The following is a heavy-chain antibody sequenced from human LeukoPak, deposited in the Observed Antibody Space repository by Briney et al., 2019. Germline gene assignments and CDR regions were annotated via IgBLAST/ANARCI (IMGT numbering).Heavy chain of an antibody. CDR3: AKDRYSSGWYRGLDY. Sequence: GGSLRLSCVASGFTFDDYAMHWVRQAPGKGPEWVSSVSWKGGSIGYADSVKGRFTISRDNAKNSLYLQMNSLRAEDTAVYYCAKDRYSSGWYRGLDYWGQGTLVTVSS. J-gene: IGHJ4*02. V-gene: IGHV3-9*01. D-gene: IGHD6-19*01. CDR1: GFTFDDYA. CDR2: VSWKGGSI.